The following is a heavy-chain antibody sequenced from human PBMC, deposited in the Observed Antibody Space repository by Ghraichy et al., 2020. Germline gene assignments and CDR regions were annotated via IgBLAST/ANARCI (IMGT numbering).Heavy chain of an antibody. V-gene: IGHV1-8*01. CDR2: MNPNSGNT. J-gene: IGHJ6*04. D-gene: IGHD2-15*01. Sequence: ASVKVSCKASGYTFTNYDINWVRQATGQGLEWMGWMNPNSGNTGYAQKFRGRVTMSSNTSISTAYMELSSLTSEDTAVYYCARVSGCSGGTCYRMDVWGKGTTVTVSS. CDR3: ARVSGCSGGTCYRMDV. CDR1: GYTFTNYD.